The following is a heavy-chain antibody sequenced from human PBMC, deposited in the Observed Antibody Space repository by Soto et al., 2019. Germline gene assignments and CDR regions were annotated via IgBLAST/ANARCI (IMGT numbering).Heavy chain of an antibody. CDR2: IDHSGYT. CDR3: ARVRDWFGP. Sequence: SETLSLTCAVYGGSFSGYYWNWIRQPPGKGLEWIGAIDHSGYTNYNPSLKSRVTISVDTSKNQFSLRLTSVTAADTAVYYCARVRDWFGPWGQGTLVTVSS. V-gene: IGHV4-34*01. J-gene: IGHJ5*02. CDR1: GGSFSGYY. D-gene: IGHD3-3*01.